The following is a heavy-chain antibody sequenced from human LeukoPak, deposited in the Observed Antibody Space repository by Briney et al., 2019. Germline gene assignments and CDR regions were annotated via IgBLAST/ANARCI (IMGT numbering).Heavy chain of an antibody. J-gene: IGHJ4*02. V-gene: IGHV3-23*01. CDR1: GFTFSSYA. CDR3: ARWSYDSFSY. D-gene: IGHD3-22*01. Sequence: GGSLRLSCAASGFTFSSYAMTWVRQAPGKGLEWVSAISGGGGSTYYTDSVKGRFTISRDNAKNSLYLQMNSLRAEDTAVYYCARWSYDSFSYWGQGTLVTVSS. CDR2: ISGGGGST.